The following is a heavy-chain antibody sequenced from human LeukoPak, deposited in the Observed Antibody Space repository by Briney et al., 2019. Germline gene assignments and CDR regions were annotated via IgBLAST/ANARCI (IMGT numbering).Heavy chain of an antibody. CDR3: ARVDVWGSYRYADY. D-gene: IGHD3-16*02. CDR2: ISGSSSTI. CDR1: GFTFSTYS. Sequence: GGSLRLSCAASGFTFSTYSMNWVRQAPGKGLEWVSYISGSSSTIYCADSVKGRFTISRDSAKNSLYLQMNSLRAEDTAVYYCARVDVWGSYRYADYWGQGTLVTVSS. J-gene: IGHJ4*02. V-gene: IGHV3-48*01.